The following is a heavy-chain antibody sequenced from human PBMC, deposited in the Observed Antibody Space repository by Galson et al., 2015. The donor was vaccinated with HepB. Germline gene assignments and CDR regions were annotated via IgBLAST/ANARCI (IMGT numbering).Heavy chain of an antibody. CDR3: ARTRRKNPSSGSYYLYYYYYMDV. Sequence: SLRLSCAASGFTFSSYAMHWVRQAPGKGLEWVAVISYDGSNKYYADSVKGRFTISRDNSKNTLYLQMNSLRAEDTAVYYCARTRRKNPSSGSYYLYYYYYMDVWGKGTTVTVSS. CDR2: ISYDGSNK. J-gene: IGHJ6*03. V-gene: IGHV3-30-3*01. CDR1: GFTFSSYA. D-gene: IGHD3-10*01.